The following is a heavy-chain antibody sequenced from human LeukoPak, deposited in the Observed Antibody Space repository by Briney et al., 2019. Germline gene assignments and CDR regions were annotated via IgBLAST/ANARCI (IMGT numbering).Heavy chain of an antibody. Sequence: GALRLSCAASGFSVRSNYISWVRQAPGKGLEWVSMIYSDGSIFHVDSVKGRFTMSRDNSRNTLDLQMNSLRVEDTAVYFCARDRRRLRGMNGDGDAFDIWGQGTMVTVSS. J-gene: IGHJ3*02. CDR3: ARDRRRLRGMNGDGDAFDI. CDR2: IYSDGSI. CDR1: GFSVRSNY. D-gene: IGHD1-1*01. V-gene: IGHV3-53*01.